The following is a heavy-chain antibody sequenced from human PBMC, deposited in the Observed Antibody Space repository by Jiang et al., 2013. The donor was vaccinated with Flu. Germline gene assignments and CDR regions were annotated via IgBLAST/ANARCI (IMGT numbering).Heavy chain of an antibody. CDR2: IIPILGIA. CDR3: AGQSDSGYDPYFDY. CDR1: GGTFSSYA. D-gene: IGHD5-12*01. V-gene: IGHV1-69*04. Sequence: GAEVKKPGSSVKVSCKASGGTFSSYAISWVRQAPGQGLEWMGRIIPILGIANYAQKFQGRVTITADKSTSTAYMELSSLRSEDTAVYYCAGQSDSGYDPYFDYWGQGTLVTVSS. J-gene: IGHJ4*02.